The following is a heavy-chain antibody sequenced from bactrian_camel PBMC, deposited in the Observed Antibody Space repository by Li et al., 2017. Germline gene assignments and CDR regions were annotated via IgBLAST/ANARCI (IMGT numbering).Heavy chain of an antibody. V-gene: IGHV3S26*01. CDR3: AADRSPPYCSPDYCFADT. CDR2: IERDGST. D-gene: IGHD3*01. Sequence: VQLVESGGGSVQAGAALRLSCVASVVTYSSLCMAWLRQGPGKEREGVAAIERDGSTSYTDSVKGRFTISADSGRNLLSLQMNNLKPEDTGMYYCAADRSPPYCSPDYCFADTWGQGTQVTVS. J-gene: IGHJ6*01. CDR1: VVTYSSLC.